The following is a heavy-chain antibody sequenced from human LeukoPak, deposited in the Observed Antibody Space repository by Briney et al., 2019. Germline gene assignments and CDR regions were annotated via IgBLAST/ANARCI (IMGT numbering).Heavy chain of an antibody. V-gene: IGHV3-66*01. Sequence: GGSLRLSCAASGFTVSSNYMSWVRQAPGKGLEWVSVIYSGGSTYYADSVKGRFTISRDNSKNTLYLQMNSLRAEDTAVYYCARDYRGYSYVDYWGQGTLVTVSS. CDR2: IYSGGST. D-gene: IGHD5-18*01. CDR3: ARDYRGYSYVDY. J-gene: IGHJ4*02. CDR1: GFTVSSNY.